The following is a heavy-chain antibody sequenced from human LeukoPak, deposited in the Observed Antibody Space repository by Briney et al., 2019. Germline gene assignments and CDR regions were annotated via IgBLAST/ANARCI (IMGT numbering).Heavy chain of an antibody. Sequence: GGSLGLSCAASGFTFSSYAMSWVRQAPGKGLELVSAISGSGGSTYYADSVKGRFTVSRDNSKNTLYLQMNSLRAEDTAVYYCAKNRYFDWFDYWGQGTLVTVSS. D-gene: IGHD3-9*01. V-gene: IGHV3-23*01. CDR2: ISGSGGST. J-gene: IGHJ5*01. CDR1: GFTFSSYA. CDR3: AKNRYFDWFDY.